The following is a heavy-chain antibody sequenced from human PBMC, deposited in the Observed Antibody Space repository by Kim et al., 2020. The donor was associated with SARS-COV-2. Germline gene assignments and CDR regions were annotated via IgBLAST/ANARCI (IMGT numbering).Heavy chain of an antibody. J-gene: IGHJ5*02. V-gene: IGHV3-23*01. CDR1: GFTFTGSA. CDR2: INGSDGTT. Sequence: GGSLRLSCTTSGFTFTGSAMSWVRQAPGKGLEWVSRINGSDGTTYNVDSVEGRFTISRDNSKNTLSLQMNTLRPDATAIYDCIKGGWGWTWDRWGEGTRV. CDR3: IKGGWGWTWDR. D-gene: IGHD6-19*01.